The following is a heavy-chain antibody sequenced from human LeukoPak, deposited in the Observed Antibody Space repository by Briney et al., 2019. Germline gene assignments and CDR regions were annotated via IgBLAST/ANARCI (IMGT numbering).Heavy chain of an antibody. CDR1: GFSFTFTKNW. J-gene: IGHJ6*02. D-gene: IGHD4-17*01. CDR3: ARHLATVTASRQYNYYGMDV. Sequence: GESLKISCNASGFSFTFTKNWIGWVRQVPGKGLEWMGIIYPVDSDIRYNPSFQGQVTISVDKSISTTYLQWSSLKASDTAIYYCARHLATVTASRQYNYYGMDVWGQGTTVTVSS. CDR2: IYPVDSDI. V-gene: IGHV5-51*01.